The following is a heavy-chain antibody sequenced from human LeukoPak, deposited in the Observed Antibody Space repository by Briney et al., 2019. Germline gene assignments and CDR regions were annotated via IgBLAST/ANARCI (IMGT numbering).Heavy chain of an antibody. Sequence: SETLSLTCTVSGGSKSTYYWSWIRQPPGKGLEWLGYIHYSGSTNYNPSLKSRVTISVDTSKNQFSLKLTSVTAADTAVYYCARHPGAYVFDYWGQGTLVTVSS. D-gene: IGHD4-17*01. CDR1: GGSKSTYY. V-gene: IGHV4-59*08. CDR2: IHYSGST. J-gene: IGHJ4*02. CDR3: ARHPGAYVFDY.